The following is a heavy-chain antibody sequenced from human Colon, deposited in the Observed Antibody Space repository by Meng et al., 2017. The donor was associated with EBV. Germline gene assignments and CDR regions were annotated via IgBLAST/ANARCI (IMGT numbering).Heavy chain of an antibody. CDR1: GGSVSSGGYY. Sequence: VALQEAGPGLVKPSPTPSLTSTVSGGSVSSGGYYWTWIRQHPGKGLEWFGHIYYSGSTFYNPSLKRRVIISIDTSKNQFSLNLRSVTAADTAVYYCARVSSGWDYFDYWGQGTLVTVSS. CDR2: IYYSGST. CDR3: ARVSSGWDYFDY. D-gene: IGHD6-19*01. J-gene: IGHJ4*02. V-gene: IGHV4-31*03.